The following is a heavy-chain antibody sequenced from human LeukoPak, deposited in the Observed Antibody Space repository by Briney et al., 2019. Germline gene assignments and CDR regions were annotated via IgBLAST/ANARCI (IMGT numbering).Heavy chain of an antibody. CDR2: IKSEIDGGTT. CDR1: GYTFSKGW. Sequence: PGGSLRLSCAASGYTFSKGWMSWVRQAPGKGLEWVGRIKSEIDGGTTDYAAPVKGGFTISRHDSKNMLYLQMNSLKTEHTAVYYCTRGGADTDRFDIWGQGTMFTLSS. J-gene: IGHJ3*02. CDR3: TRGGADTDRFDI. V-gene: IGHV3-15*01.